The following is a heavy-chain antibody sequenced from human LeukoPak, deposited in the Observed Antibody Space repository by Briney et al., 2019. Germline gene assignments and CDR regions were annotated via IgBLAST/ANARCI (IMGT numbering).Heavy chain of an antibody. D-gene: IGHD3-22*01. J-gene: IGHJ4*02. V-gene: IGHV3-23*01. CDR1: GFTFSSYA. CDR2: ISGSGDNT. CDR3: AKGSCYDSSGSFYFDY. Sequence: PGGSLRLSCAASGFTFSSYAMSWVRQAPGKGLEWVSGISGSGDNTYYADSVKGRFTISRDNSKNTLYVQVNSLGTEDTAVYYCAKGSCYDSSGSFYFDYWGQGTLVTVSS.